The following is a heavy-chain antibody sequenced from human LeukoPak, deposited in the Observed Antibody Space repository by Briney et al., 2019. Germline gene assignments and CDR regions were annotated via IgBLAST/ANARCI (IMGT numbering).Heavy chain of an antibody. V-gene: IGHV3-21*01. CDR1: GFTFSSYS. CDR3: ATDGGIAAAAAAYYFDY. CDR2: ISPPSTYI. J-gene: IGHJ4*02. D-gene: IGHD6-13*01. Sequence: PGGSLRLSCAASGFTFSSYSMNWVRQTPGEGLEWVSSISPPSTYIYYADSVKGRFTISRDNAKNSLYLQMNSLRAEDTAVYYCATDGGIAAAAAAYYFDYWGQGTLVTVSS.